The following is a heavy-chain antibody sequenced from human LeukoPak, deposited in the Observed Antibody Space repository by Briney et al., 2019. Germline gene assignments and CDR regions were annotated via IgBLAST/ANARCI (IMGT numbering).Heavy chain of an antibody. V-gene: IGHV3-23*01. J-gene: IGHJ4*02. CDR2: ISGSGAYT. D-gene: IGHD2-8*01. CDR1: GFTFSSYA. Sequence: GGSLRLSCAASGFTFSSYAMSWVRQAPGKGLEWVSTISGSGAYTYYADSVKGRFTISRDNSKNTLYLQMNSLRAEDTAVHYCAKDDRTPYCTDGVCYTFTHRGQGTLVTVSS. CDR3: AKDDRTPYCTDGVCYTFTH.